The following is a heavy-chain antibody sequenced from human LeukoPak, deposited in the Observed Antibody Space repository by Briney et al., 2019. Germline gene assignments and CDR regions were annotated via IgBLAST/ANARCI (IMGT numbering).Heavy chain of an antibody. J-gene: IGHJ4*02. D-gene: IGHD3-3*01. CDR1: GFTFSSYS. CDR2: ISGSGGST. Sequence: AGSLRLSCAASGFTFSSYSMSWVRQAPGKGLEWVSAISGSGGSTYYADSVKGRFTISRDNSKNTLYLLINSLRADATGVYYCARNDLTDMAIKPSGASTRFDYWGEGTLVTVSS. CDR3: ARNDLTDMAIKPSGASTRFDY. V-gene: IGHV3-23*01.